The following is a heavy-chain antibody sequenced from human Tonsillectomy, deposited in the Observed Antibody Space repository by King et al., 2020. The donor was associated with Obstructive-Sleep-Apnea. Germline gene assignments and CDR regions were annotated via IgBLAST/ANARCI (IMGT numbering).Heavy chain of an antibody. CDR3: AGRATTALTPSKYFFDF. Sequence: VQLVESGAEVKKPGESLRISCKGSGYNFSNYWIGWVRQLPGKGLEWIGIIYPGDSDTRYSPSFEGQVTISADKSINTAALQWSSLKASDTAMYYCAGRATTALTPSKYFFDFWGQGTLVTVSS. J-gene: IGHJ4*02. D-gene: IGHD2-15*01. V-gene: IGHV5-51*01. CDR2: IYPGDSDT. CDR1: GYNFSNYW.